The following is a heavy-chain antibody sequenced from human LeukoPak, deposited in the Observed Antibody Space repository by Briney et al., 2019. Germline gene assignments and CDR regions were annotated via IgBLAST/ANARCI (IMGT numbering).Heavy chain of an antibody. CDR2: MNPNSGNT. V-gene: IGHV1-8*03. D-gene: IGHD4-17*01. CDR3: ARHYGDYALGVDWFDP. J-gene: IGHJ5*02. Sequence: ASVKVSCKASGYTFTSYDINWVRQATGQGLEWMGWMNPNSGNTGYAQKFQGRVTITRNTSVNTAYMELSSLRSEDTAVYYCARHYGDYALGVDWFDPWGQGTVVTVSS. CDR1: GYTFTSYD.